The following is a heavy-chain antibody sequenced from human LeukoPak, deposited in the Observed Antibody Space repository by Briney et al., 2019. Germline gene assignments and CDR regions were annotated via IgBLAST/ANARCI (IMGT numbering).Heavy chain of an antibody. Sequence: ASVKVSCKASGYTFNGYYMHWVRQAPGQGLEWMGWINPNSGGTNYAQKFQGRVTMTRDTSISTAYMELSRLRSDDTAVYYCARVLYYYGSGSYPPGYWGQGTLVTVSS. J-gene: IGHJ4*02. V-gene: IGHV1-2*02. CDR2: INPNSGGT. CDR3: ARVLYYYGSGSYPPGY. D-gene: IGHD3-10*01. CDR1: GYTFNGYY.